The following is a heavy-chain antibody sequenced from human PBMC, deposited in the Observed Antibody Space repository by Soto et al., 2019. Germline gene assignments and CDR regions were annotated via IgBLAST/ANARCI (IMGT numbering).Heavy chain of an antibody. D-gene: IGHD5-12*01. CDR3: TTDSPITGPI. J-gene: IGHJ4*02. V-gene: IGHV3-15*07. Sequence: GGSLRLSCAASGFNFNNAWMNWVRQAPGKGLEWVGLIRTKSDGETTDYVAPVKGRFTISRDDSKSTVFLQMNSLKTEDTAVYYCTTDSPITGPIWGQGTLVTVSS. CDR2: IRTKSDGETT. CDR1: GFNFNNAW.